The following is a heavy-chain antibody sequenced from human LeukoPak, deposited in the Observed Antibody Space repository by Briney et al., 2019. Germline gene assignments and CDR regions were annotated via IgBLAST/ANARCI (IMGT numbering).Heavy chain of an antibody. J-gene: IGHJ3*02. D-gene: IGHD3-9*01. CDR2: IIPIFGTA. CDR1: GGTFSSYA. CDR3: ARDAQRYFDWLFYGEAFDI. Sequence: SVKVSCRASGGTFSSYAISWVRQAPGQGLEWMGGIIPIFGTANYAQKFQGRVTITADESTSTAYMELSSLRSEDTAVYYCARDAQRYFDWLFYGEAFDIWGQGTMVTVSS. V-gene: IGHV1-69*01.